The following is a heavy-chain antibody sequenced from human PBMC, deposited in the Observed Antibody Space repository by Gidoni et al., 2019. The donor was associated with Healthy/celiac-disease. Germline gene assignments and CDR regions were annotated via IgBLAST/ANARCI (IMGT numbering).Heavy chain of an antibody. J-gene: IGHJ4*02. Sequence: EVQLVESGGGLVKPGGSLRLSCAASGFTFSNAWMNWVRQAPGKGLEWVGRIKSKTDGGTTDYAAPVKGRFTISRDDSKNTLYLQMNSLKTEDTAVYYCTTGIMITFGGVIADYWGQGTLVTVSS. CDR1: GFTFSNAW. CDR2: IKSKTDGGTT. CDR3: TTGIMITFGGVIADY. D-gene: IGHD3-16*02. V-gene: IGHV3-15*07.